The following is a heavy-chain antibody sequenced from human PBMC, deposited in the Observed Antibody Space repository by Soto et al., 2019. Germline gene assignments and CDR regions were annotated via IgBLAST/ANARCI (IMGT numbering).Heavy chain of an antibody. J-gene: IGHJ4*02. Sequence: PSETLSLTCAVSGYSISSGYYWGWIRQPPGKGLEWIGSIYHSGSTYYNPSLKSRVTISVDTSKNQFSLKLSSVTAADTAVYYCARANTSVDSGYDIDYWGQGTMVTVSS. D-gene: IGHD5-12*01. CDR1: GYSISSGYY. CDR2: IYHSGST. V-gene: IGHV4-38-2*01. CDR3: ARANTSVDSGYDIDY.